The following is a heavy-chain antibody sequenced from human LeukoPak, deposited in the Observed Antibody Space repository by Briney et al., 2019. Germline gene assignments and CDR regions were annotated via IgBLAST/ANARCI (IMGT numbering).Heavy chain of an antibody. J-gene: IGHJ4*02. CDR2: ISAYNGNT. D-gene: IGHD3-10*01. V-gene: IGHV1-18*04. CDR3: ARLSYYGSGSYNPPDY. Sequence: GASVKISCKASGYTFTGYGISWVRQAPGQGLEWMGWISAYNGNTNYAQKLQGRVTMTTDTSTTTAYMELRSLKSDDTAVYYCARLSYYGSGSYNPPDYWGQGTLVTVSS. CDR1: GYTFTGYG.